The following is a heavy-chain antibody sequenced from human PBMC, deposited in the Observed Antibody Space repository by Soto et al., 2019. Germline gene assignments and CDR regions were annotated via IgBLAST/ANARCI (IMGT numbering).Heavy chain of an antibody. D-gene: IGHD5-12*01. CDR1: GGSISSGDYY. Sequence: QVQLQESGPGLVKPSQTLSLTCTVSGGSISSGDYYWSWIRQPPGKGLEWIGYISYSGSTYYNPSRNRRVTVPVDTSKVEFSLNLSSVTAADTARSYCARAGVATIYPGHNLFDPGGQGPLVTVPP. CDR3: ARAGVATIYPGHNLFDP. CDR2: ISYSGST. J-gene: IGHJ5*02. V-gene: IGHV4-30-4*01.